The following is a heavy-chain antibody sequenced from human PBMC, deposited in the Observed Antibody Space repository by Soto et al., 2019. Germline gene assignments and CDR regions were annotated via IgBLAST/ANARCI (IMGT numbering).Heavy chain of an antibody. CDR3: ALSFSQTNIDV. Sequence: QVQLVQSGPEVGKPGASVKVSCKASGYTFTGYYLHWVRQAPGQGLGWMGYINPDSGRTRYAQKFQGTVTMTRDTSITTAYLELSSLKYADSAIFYCALSFSQTNIDVWGQGTTVIVSS. V-gene: IGHV1-2*02. CDR1: GYTFTGYY. J-gene: IGHJ6*01. CDR2: INPDSGRT.